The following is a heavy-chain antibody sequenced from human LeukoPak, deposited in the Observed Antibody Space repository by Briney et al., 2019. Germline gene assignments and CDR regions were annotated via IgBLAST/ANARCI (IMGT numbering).Heavy chain of an antibody. CDR1: GYSISSGYY. CDR2: IYHSGST. Sequence: SETLSLTCTVSGYSISSGYYWGWIRQPPGKGLEWIGSIYHSGSTYYNPSLKSRVTISVDTSKNQFSLKLSSVTAADTAVYYCASGPAGYYYMDVWGKGTTVTVSS. J-gene: IGHJ6*03. D-gene: IGHD6-25*01. V-gene: IGHV4-38-2*02. CDR3: ASGPAGYYYMDV.